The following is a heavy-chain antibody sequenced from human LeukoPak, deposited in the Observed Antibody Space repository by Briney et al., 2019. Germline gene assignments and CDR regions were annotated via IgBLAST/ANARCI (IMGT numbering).Heavy chain of an antibody. CDR1: GFTFSSYA. CDR2: ISGSGGSA. J-gene: IGHJ5*02. Sequence: PGGSLRLSCAASGFTFSSYAMSWVRQAPGKGLEWVSAISGSGGSAYYADSVKGRFTISRDNSKNTLYLQMNSLRAEDTAVYYCAKDVKWEPRNWFDPWGQGTLVTVSS. D-gene: IGHD1-26*01. V-gene: IGHV3-23*01. CDR3: AKDVKWEPRNWFDP.